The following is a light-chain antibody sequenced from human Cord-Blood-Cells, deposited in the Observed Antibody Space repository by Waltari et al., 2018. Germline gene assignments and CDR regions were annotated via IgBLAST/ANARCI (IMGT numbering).Light chain of an antibody. CDR2: GTI. CDR1: SSNIGAGYD. Sequence: QSVLTQPPSVSGAPGQRVTISSTASSSNIGAGYDVHSYQPLPGTAPKLLSYGTINGPSGVHDRLPGSKSGTAASLAITGLQAEEEADYYCQSYDSSLSGSVFGGGTKLTVL. J-gene: IGLJ3*02. CDR3: QSYDSSLSGSV. V-gene: IGLV1-40*01.